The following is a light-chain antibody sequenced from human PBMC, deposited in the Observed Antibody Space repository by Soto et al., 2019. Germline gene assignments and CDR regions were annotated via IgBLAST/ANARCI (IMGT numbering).Light chain of an antibody. V-gene: IGKV1-39*01. CDR3: QQSYSTPRT. J-gene: IGKJ1*01. Sequence: DIPMTQSPSSLSASVGDRVTITCRASQSISSYLNWYQQKPGKAPNLLIYAASSLQSGVPSRFSGSGSGTDFTLTISSLQPDDFATYYCQQSYSTPRTFGQGTKVEIK. CDR1: QSISSY. CDR2: AAS.